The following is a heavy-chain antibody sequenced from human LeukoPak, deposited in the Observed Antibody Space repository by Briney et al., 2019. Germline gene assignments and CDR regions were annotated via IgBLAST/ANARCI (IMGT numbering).Heavy chain of an antibody. CDR1: GFTFSSYG. D-gene: IGHD5-24*01. V-gene: IGHV3-30*02. Sequence: PGGSLRLSCAASGFTFSSYGMHWVRQAPGKGLERVAFIRYDGSNKYYADSVKGRFTISRDNSKNTLYLQMNSLRAEDTAVYYCAKRRWLPRRGYCYMDVWGKGTTVTISS. J-gene: IGHJ6*03. CDR2: IRYDGSNK. CDR3: AKRRWLPRRGYCYMDV.